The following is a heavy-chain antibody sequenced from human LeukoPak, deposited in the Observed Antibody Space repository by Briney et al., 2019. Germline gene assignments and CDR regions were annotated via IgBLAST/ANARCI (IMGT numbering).Heavy chain of an antibody. CDR1: GYTFTGYY. CDR2: IIPIFGTA. J-gene: IGHJ5*02. Sequence: SVKVSCKASGYTFTGYYMHWVRQAPGQGLEWMGGIIPIFGTANYAQKFQGRVTITADESTSTAYMELSSLRSEDTAVYYCARGDPSGYSSSSNWFDPWGQGTLVTVSS. D-gene: IGHD6-13*01. V-gene: IGHV1-69*13. CDR3: ARGDPSGYSSSSNWFDP.